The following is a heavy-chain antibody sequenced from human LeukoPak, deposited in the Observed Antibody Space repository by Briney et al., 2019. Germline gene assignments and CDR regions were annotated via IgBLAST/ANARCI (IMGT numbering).Heavy chain of an antibody. CDR3: ARGADYYGSGSYFQ. CDR2: IGTAGDT. V-gene: IGHV3-13*01. J-gene: IGHJ4*02. D-gene: IGHD3-10*01. CDR1: GFTFSSYD. Sequence: QAGGSLRLSFAASGFTFSSYDMHWVRQATGKGLEWVSAIGTAGDTYYPGSVKGRFTISRENAKNSLYLQMNSLRAGDTAVYYCARGADYYGSGSYFQWGQGTLVTVSS.